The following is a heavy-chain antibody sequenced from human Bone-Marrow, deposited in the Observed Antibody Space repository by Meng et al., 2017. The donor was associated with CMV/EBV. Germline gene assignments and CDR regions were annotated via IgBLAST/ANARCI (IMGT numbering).Heavy chain of an antibody. V-gene: IGHV3-7*01. CDR3: ARGSNWFDP. J-gene: IGHJ5*02. D-gene: IGHD3-10*01. CDR2: IKQDGSEK. Sequence: GGSLRLSCAASGFTFSGYWMSWVRQAPGKGLEWMANIKQDGSEKYYVDSVKGRFTISRDNAKNSLYLQMNSLRAEDTAVYYCARGSNWFDPWGQGTLVTVSS. CDR1: GFTFSGYW.